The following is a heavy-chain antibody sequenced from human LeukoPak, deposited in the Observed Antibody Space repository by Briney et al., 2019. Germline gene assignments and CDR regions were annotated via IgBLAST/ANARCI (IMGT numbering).Heavy chain of an antibody. D-gene: IGHD3-3*01. CDR1: GGSFSGYY. CDR2: INHSGST. CDR3: ARGGTYYDFWSGYYTPYPFDY. J-gene: IGHJ4*02. V-gene: IGHV4-34*01. Sequence: SETLSFTCAVYGGSFSGYYWSWIRQPPGKGLEWIGEINHSGSTNYNPSLKSRVTISVDTSKNQFSLKLSSVTAADTAVYYCARGGTYYDFWSGYYTPYPFDYWGQGTLVTVSS.